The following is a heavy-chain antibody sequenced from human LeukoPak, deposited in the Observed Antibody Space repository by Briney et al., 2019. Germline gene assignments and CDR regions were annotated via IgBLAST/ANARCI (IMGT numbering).Heavy chain of an antibody. CDR3: ARELPTEWEIAVARNYFDY. CDR1: GGSISSSSYY. D-gene: IGHD6-19*01. CDR2: IYYSGST. J-gene: IGHJ4*02. Sequence: SETLSLTCTVSGGSISSSSYYWGWIRQPPGKGLEWIGSIYYSGSTYYNPSLKSRVTISVDTSKNQFSLKLSSVTAADTAVYYCARELPTEWEIAVARNYFDYWGQGTLVTVSS. V-gene: IGHV4-39*07.